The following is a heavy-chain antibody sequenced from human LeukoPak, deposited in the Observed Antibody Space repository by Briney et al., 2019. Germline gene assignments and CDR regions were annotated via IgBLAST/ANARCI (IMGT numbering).Heavy chain of an antibody. V-gene: IGHV3-23*01. CDR3: VKALYGDYGLFDF. CDR2: ICDGGSDT. J-gene: IGHJ4*02. CDR1: GFTFSTYA. Sequence: PGGSLRLSCAASGFTFSTYAMRWVRQAPGKGLAWVSTICDGGSDTHYADSVKGRFTISRDDSKNTLYLQMNSLRAEDTAVYYCVKALYGDYGLFDFWGEGTLVTVPS. D-gene: IGHD4-17*01.